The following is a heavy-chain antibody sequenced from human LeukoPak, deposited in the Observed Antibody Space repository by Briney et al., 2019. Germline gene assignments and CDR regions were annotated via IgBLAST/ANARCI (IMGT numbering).Heavy chain of an antibody. CDR1: GFTFSSYD. J-gene: IGHJ6*02. D-gene: IGHD3-22*01. CDR3: ARAPPYYDSSGYYVGYYYGMDV. CDR2: IGTAGDT. Sequence: GGSLRLSCAASGFTFSSYDMHWVRQATGKGLEWVSAIGTAGDTYYPGSVKGRFTISRENAKISLYLQMNSMRAEDTAVYYCARAPPYYDSSGYYVGYYYGMDVWGQGTTVTVSS. V-gene: IGHV3-13*01.